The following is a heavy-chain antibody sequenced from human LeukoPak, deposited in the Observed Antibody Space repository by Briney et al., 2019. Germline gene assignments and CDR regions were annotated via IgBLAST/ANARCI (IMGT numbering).Heavy chain of an antibody. V-gene: IGHV6-1*01. Sequence: SQTLSLTCAISGDSFSSNSAAWNWIRQSPSRGLEWLGRTYYRSKLYNDYAVSVKSRITINPDTSKNQFSLQLNSVTPEDTAVYYCASKTSSWYLMTGNDAFDIWGQGTMVTVSS. D-gene: IGHD6-13*01. CDR3: ASKTSSWYLMTGNDAFDI. CDR1: GDSFSSNSAA. CDR2: TYYRSKLYN. J-gene: IGHJ3*02.